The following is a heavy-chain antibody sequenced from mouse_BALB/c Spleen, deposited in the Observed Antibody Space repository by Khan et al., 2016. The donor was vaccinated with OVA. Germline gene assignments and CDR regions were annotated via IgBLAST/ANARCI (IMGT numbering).Heavy chain of an antibody. D-gene: IGHD4-1*01. Sequence: VQLQQSGPELVEPGASVKMSCKASGYTFTNYVMHWVKQKPGQGLEWIGYINPYNAGTRYNEKFKGKATLTSDISSTTAYMELSSLTSEDSAVYYCAREASSWDFSFPYWGQETLVTVSA. CDR2: INPYNAGT. CDR3: AREASSWDFSFPY. V-gene: IGHV1S136*01. CDR1: GYTFTNYV. J-gene: IGHJ3*01.